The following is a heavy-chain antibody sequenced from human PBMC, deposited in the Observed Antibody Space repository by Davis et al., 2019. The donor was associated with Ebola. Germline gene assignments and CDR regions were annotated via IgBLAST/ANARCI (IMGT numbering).Heavy chain of an antibody. D-gene: IGHD3-22*01. CDR2: INPNSGGT. CDR3: ARVRVLTTYYYDSSGFLDAFDI. CDR1: GGTFSSYA. J-gene: IGHJ3*02. V-gene: IGHV1-2*02. Sequence: ASVKVSCKASGGTFSSYAISWVRQAPGQGLEWMGWINPNSGGTNYAQKFQGRVTMTRDTSISTAYMELSRLRSDDTAVYYCARVRVLTTYYYDSSGFLDAFDIWGQGTMVTVSS.